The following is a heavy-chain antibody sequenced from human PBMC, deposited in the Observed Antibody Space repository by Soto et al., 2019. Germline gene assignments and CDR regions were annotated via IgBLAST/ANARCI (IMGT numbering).Heavy chain of an antibody. CDR2: INSDGSST. Sequence: PGGSLRLSCAASGFTFSSYWMHWVRQAPGKGLVWVSRINSDGSSTSYADSVKGRFTISRDNAKNTLYLQMNSLRAEDTAVYYCARDRVAYSSSWSPHHYGMDVWGQGTTVTVSS. J-gene: IGHJ6*02. D-gene: IGHD6-13*01. CDR1: GFTFSSYW. CDR3: ARDRVAYSSSWSPHHYGMDV. V-gene: IGHV3-74*01.